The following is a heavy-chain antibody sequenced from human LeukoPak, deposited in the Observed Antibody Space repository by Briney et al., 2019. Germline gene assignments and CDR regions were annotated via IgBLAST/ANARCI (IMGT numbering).Heavy chain of an antibody. Sequence: GGSLRLSCAASGFTFNSFAMNWVRQAPGKGLEWASSISGSDGTSHYADFVKGRFTISRDNSKNTLYLQMNSLRAEDTAAYYCAKSLGVGGYTRYKGFDQWGQGTLV. D-gene: IGHD3-16*02. J-gene: IGHJ4*02. CDR3: AKSLGVGGYTRYKGFDQ. CDR2: ISGSDGTS. CDR1: GFTFNSFA. V-gene: IGHV3-23*01.